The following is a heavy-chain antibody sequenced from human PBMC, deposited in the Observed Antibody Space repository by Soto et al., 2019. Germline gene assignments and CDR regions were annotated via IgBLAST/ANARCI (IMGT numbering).Heavy chain of an antibody. Sequence: SVPTLVNPTETLTLTCTFSGFSLTSPGMCVSWIRQPPGKALEWLALIERDDDDKYYSTSLKTRLTISKDTRKNQVVLTMANMDTADTGTYYCSRDIRGPRRFNGLYGWGQGTTVTVPS. CDR1: GFSLTSPGMC. CDR2: IERDDDDK. CDR3: SRDIRGPRRFNGLYG. J-gene: IGHJ6*02. D-gene: IGHD5-12*01. V-gene: IGHV2-70*13.